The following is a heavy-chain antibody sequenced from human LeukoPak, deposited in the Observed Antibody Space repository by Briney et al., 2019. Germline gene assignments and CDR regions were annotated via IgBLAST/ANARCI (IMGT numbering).Heavy chain of an antibody. J-gene: IGHJ5*02. CDR1: GFTFSSFS. CDR3: ARDGRSSPYYDFWSGYYPDPMFDP. CDR2: ISNDGNTK. D-gene: IGHD3-3*01. V-gene: IGHV3-30*14. Sequence: GRSLRLSCAASGFTFSSFSMHWVRQAPGKGLEWVSVISNDGNTKYYADSVKGRFTISRDNSKHTLYLQINSLGTEDTAVYYCARDGRSSPYYDFWSGYYPDPMFDPWGQGTLVTVSS.